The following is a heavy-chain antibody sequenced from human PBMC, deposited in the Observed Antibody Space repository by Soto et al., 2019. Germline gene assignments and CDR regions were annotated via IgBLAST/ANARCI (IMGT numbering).Heavy chain of an antibody. CDR3: ARVRYGSGSYYNGKPYYYYGMDV. J-gene: IGHJ6*02. Sequence: QVQLQQWGAGLLKPSETLSLTCAVYGGSLSGYYWSWIRQPPGKGLEWIGKINHSGSTNYNPSLKSRVTISVDTSKNQFSLKLSSVTAADTAVYYCARVRYGSGSYYNGKPYYYYGMDVWGQGTTVTVSS. V-gene: IGHV4-34*01. CDR2: INHSGST. D-gene: IGHD3-10*01. CDR1: GGSLSGYY.